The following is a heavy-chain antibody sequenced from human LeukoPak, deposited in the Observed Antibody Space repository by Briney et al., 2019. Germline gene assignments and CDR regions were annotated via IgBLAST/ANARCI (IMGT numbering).Heavy chain of an antibody. CDR2: SNPNSGGS. CDR3: ARVSGPDP. D-gene: IGHD1-1*01. CDR1: GYTFTGYY. Sequence: GASVKVSRKASGYTFTGYYIHWVRQAPGQGLDWMGWSNPNSGGSNYAQKFQGRVTMTRDTSISTAYMELSRLRSDDTAVYYCARVSGPDPWGQGTLVTVSS. V-gene: IGHV1-2*02. J-gene: IGHJ5*02.